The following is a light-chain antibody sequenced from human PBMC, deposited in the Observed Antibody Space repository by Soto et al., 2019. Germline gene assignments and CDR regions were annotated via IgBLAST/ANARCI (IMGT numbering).Light chain of an antibody. V-gene: IGLV1-40*01. CDR3: QSYDSSLSVYV. Sequence: QSALTQPPSVSGAPCQRVTISCTGSSSNIGAGYDVHWYQQLPGTAPKLLIYGNSNRPSGVPDRFSGSQSGTSASLAITGLQAEDEADYYCQSYDSSLSVYVFGTGTKVTVL. J-gene: IGLJ1*01. CDR2: GNS. CDR1: SSNIGAGYD.